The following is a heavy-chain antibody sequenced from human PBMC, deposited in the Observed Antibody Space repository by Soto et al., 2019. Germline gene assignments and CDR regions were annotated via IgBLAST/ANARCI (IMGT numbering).Heavy chain of an antibody. Sequence: QVQLVESGGGLVKPGGSLRLSCAASGFTFSDFYMTWIRQAPGKGLEWVAYISSSGSTIFYADSVKGRFTISRHNANNALFLIMSGLRAEDTAVYYCARENITIVVGPPGHWGQGTLVTVSS. D-gene: IGHD2-15*01. CDR1: GFTFSDFY. V-gene: IGHV3-11*01. J-gene: IGHJ4*02. CDR3: ARENITIVVGPPGH. CDR2: ISSSGSTI.